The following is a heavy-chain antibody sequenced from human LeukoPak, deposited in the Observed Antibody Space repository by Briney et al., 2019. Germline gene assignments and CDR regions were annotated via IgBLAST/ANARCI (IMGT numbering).Heavy chain of an antibody. J-gene: IGHJ4*02. CDR2: IYSGGSA. Sequence: GGSLRLSCAASGFSVSSSYMSWVRQAPGKGLEWVSLIYSGGSAYYADSVKGRFTISRDNSKNTMFLQMNSLRDEDTAVYYCARVIEARHFDYWGQGTLVTVSS. CDR3: ARVIEARHFDY. V-gene: IGHV3-66*01. CDR1: GFSVSSSY. D-gene: IGHD6-6*01.